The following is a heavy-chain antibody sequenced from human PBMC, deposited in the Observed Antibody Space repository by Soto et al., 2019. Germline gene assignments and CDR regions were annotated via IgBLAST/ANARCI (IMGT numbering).Heavy chain of an antibody. CDR2: IKHDTSEA. J-gene: IGHJ4*02. D-gene: IGHD3-16*02. CDR3: ARDGLLFSGPYRPSRFDY. V-gene: IGHV3-7*03. CDR1: GFKFSDYW. Sequence: DVQLVESGGGLVQPGRSLRLSCAASGFKFSDYWMSWVRQAPGKGLEWVGNIKHDTSEAHYADSVKGRFTITRDNLKNFLFLQMNGLRSDDTASYYCARDGLLFSGPYRPSRFDYWGLGTLVTVSS.